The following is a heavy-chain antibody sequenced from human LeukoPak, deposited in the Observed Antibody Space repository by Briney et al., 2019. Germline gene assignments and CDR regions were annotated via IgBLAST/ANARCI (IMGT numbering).Heavy chain of an antibody. D-gene: IGHD3-10*01. CDR3: ASDGFGEYYFDY. Sequence: ASVKVSCKASGYTFTSYYMHWVRQAPGQGLEWMGIINPSGGSTSYAQKFQGGVTMTRDTSTSTVYMELSSLRSEDTAVYYCASDGFGEYYFDYWGQGTLVTVSS. CDR2: INPSGGST. CDR1: GYTFTSYY. J-gene: IGHJ4*02. V-gene: IGHV1-46*01.